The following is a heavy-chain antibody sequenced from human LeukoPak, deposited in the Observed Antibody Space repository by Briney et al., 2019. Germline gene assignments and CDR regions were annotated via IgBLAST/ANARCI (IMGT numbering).Heavy chain of an antibody. Sequence: PGGSLRLSCAASGFTFSSYSMNWDRQAPGKGLEWVSCISSSSSYIYYADSVKGRFTISRDNAKNSLYLQMNSLRAEDTAVYYCASEGSGRTEGMDVWGQGTTVTVSS. CDR1: GFTFSSYS. J-gene: IGHJ6*02. V-gene: IGHV3-21*01. CDR2: ISSSSSYI. D-gene: IGHD1-26*01. CDR3: ASEGSGRTEGMDV.